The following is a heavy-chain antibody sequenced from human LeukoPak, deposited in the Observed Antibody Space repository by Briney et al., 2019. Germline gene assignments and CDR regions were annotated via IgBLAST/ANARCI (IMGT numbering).Heavy chain of an antibody. CDR2: ISSSSSYI. J-gene: IGHJ4*02. D-gene: IGHD6-19*01. V-gene: IGHV3-21*01. CDR3: ARAVSSGWYLDY. Sequence: KTGGSLRLSCAASGFTFSSYSMNWVRQAPGKGLDWVSSISSSSSYIYYADSVKGRFTISRDNAKNSLYLQMNSLRAEDTAVYYCARAVSSGWYLDYWGQGTLVTVSS. CDR1: GFTFSSYS.